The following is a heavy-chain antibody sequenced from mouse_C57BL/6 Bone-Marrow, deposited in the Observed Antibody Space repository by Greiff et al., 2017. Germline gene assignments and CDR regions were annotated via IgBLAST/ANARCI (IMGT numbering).Heavy chain of an antibody. Sequence: QVQLQQSGAELARPGASVKLSFKASGYTFTSYGISWVKQRTGQGLEWIGEIYPRSGNTYYNEKFKGKDTLTADKSSSTAYMELRSLTSEDSAVYFCARSKLDLLFDYWGQGTTLTVSS. V-gene: IGHV1-81*01. CDR1: GYTFTSYG. D-gene: IGHD2-1*01. J-gene: IGHJ2*01. CDR3: ARSKLDLLFDY. CDR2: IYPRSGNT.